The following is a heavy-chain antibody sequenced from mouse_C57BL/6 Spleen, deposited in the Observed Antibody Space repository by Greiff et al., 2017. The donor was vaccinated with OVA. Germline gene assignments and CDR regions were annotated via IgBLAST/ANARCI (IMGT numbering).Heavy chain of an antibody. D-gene: IGHD2-5*01. J-gene: IGHJ4*01. CDR3: ARSYYSNRYAMDY. CDR1: GYTFTSYG. Sequence: VKLQESGAELARPGASVKLSCKASGYTFTSYGISWVKQRTGQGLEWIGEIYPRSGNTYYNEKFKGKATLTADKSSSTAYMELRSLTSEDSAVYFGARSYYSNRYAMDYWGQGTSVTVSS. V-gene: IGHV1-81*01. CDR2: IYPRSGNT.